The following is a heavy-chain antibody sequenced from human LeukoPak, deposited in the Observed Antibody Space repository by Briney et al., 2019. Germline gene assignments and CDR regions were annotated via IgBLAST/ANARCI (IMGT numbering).Heavy chain of an antibody. D-gene: IGHD1-26*01. CDR2: ISYDGSNK. Sequence: AGGSLRLSCAASGFTFSSYAMHWVRQAPGKGLEWVAVISYDGSNKYYADSVKGRFTISRDNSKNTLYLQMNSLRAEDTAVYYCARGSGSYYALDYWGQGTLVTVSS. J-gene: IGHJ4*02. CDR1: GFTFSSYA. CDR3: ARGSGSYYALDY. V-gene: IGHV3-30-3*01.